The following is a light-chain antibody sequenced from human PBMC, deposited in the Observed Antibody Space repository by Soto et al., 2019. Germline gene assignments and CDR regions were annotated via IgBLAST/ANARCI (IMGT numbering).Light chain of an antibody. V-gene: IGKV3-15*01. CDR1: HSIDSR. J-gene: IGKJ1*01. Sequence: EIVMTQSPATLSVSPGGRATLSCGASHSIDSRLAWYQFKRGQPPRLLIHGASTRATGVAPRFSGSGSGTEYPLTISSLQSEDFAVYFCQQYANWPPWTFGQGTKVEI. CDR3: QQYANWPPWT. CDR2: GAS.